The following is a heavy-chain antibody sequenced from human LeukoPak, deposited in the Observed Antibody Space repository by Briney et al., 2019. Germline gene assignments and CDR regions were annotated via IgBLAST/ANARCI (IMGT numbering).Heavy chain of an antibody. D-gene: IGHD2-2*01. CDR2: LSGSGYNT. Sequence: GGSLRLSCAASGFTFSSHALSWVRQAPGKGLEWVSSLSGSGYNTYYADSVKGRFTISRDNSKNTVHLQMNSLRAEDTAVYYYAKDPYGTRYFDYWGQGTLVTVSS. J-gene: IGHJ4*02. CDR3: AKDPYGTRYFDY. CDR1: GFTFSSHA. V-gene: IGHV3-23*01.